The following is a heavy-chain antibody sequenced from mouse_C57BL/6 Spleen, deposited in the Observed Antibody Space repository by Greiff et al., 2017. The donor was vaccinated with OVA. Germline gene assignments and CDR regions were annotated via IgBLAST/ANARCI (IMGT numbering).Heavy chain of an antibody. CDR1: GYAFTNYL. J-gene: IGHJ2*01. CDR2: INPGSGGT. Sequence: VQLQESGAELVRPGTSVKVSCKASGYAFTNYLIEWVKQRPGQGLEWIGVINPGSGGTNYNEKFKGKATLTADKSSSTAYMQLSSLTSEDSAVYFCAREGFDYWGQGTTLTVSS. CDR3: AREGFDY. V-gene: IGHV1-54*01.